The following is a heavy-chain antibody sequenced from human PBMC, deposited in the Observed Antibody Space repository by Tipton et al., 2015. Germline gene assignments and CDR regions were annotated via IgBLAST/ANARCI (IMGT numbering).Heavy chain of an antibody. CDR1: GGSISSITW. CDR3: ARRSLVGNWGLDS. D-gene: IGHD7-27*01. CDR2: IYHSADT. J-gene: IGHJ4*02. V-gene: IGHV4-4*02. Sequence: GSLRLSCTVSGGSISSITWWTWVRQPPNKGLEWIGQIYHSADTNYNPSLRSRLTMSVDTSKGQFSLRLTSVTAADTAIYYCARRSLVGNWGLDSWGQGVLVTVSS.